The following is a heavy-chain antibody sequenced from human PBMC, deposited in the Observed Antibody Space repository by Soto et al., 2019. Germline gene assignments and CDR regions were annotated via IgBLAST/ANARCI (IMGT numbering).Heavy chain of an antibody. CDR3: ARGIPIAVAGNDAFDI. D-gene: IGHD6-19*01. J-gene: IGHJ3*02. CDR2: ISAYNGNT. V-gene: IGHV1-18*04. CDR1: GYTFTSYG. Sequence: ASVKVSFRASGYTFTSYGISWVRQAPGQGLEWMGCISAYNGNTNYAQKLQGRVTMTTDTSTSTAYMELRSLRSDDTAVYYCARGIPIAVAGNDAFDIWGQGTMVTVSS.